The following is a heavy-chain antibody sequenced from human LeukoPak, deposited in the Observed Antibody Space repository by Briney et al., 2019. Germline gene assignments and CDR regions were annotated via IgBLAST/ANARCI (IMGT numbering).Heavy chain of an antibody. D-gene: IGHD3-10*01. CDR1: GGSFSGYY. CDR2: INHSGST. V-gene: IGHV4-34*01. J-gene: IGHJ4*02. Sequence: SETLSLTCAVYGGSFSGYYWSWIRQPPGKGLEWIGEINHSGSTNYNPSLKSRVTISVDTSKNQFSLKLSSVTAADTAVYYCARGRLVRGVITLDYWGQGTLVTVSS. CDR3: ARGRLVRGVITLDY.